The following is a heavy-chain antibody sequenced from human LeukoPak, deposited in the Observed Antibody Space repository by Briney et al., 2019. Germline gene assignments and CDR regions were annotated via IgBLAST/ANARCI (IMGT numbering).Heavy chain of an antibody. Sequence: GGSLRLSCAASGFTFSSYSMNWVRQAPGKGLEWVSSISSSSTYIYYADSVKGRFTISRDNAKNSLYLQMNSLRAEDTAVYYCAGAIGSWSPFDYWGQGTLVTVSS. CDR2: ISSSSTYI. CDR1: GFTFSSYS. CDR3: AGAIGSWSPFDY. D-gene: IGHD6-13*01. J-gene: IGHJ4*02. V-gene: IGHV3-21*01.